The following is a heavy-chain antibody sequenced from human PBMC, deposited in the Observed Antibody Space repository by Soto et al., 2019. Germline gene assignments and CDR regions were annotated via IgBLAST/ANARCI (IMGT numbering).Heavy chain of an antibody. V-gene: IGHV3-23*01. Sequence: GGSLRLSCGASGFTFSSYAVSWVRQAPGKGPEWISSISGSGSTIYYADSVKGRFTISRDNSKNTLYLQMSSLRAEDTAVYYCAKVFYYYDSSGYYYFDYWGQGTRV. CDR2: ISGSGSTI. D-gene: IGHD3-22*01. J-gene: IGHJ4*02. CDR3: AKVFYYYDSSGYYYFDY. CDR1: GFTFSSYA.